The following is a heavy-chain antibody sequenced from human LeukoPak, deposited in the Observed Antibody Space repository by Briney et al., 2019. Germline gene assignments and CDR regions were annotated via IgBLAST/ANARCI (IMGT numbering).Heavy chain of an antibody. V-gene: IGHV3-11*04. CDR2: ISSSGTSI. D-gene: IGHD3-10*01. CDR3: VTGKPGPYYYSMDV. J-gene: IGHJ6*03. Sequence: PGGSLRLSCAASGFTVSTYYMTWVRQAPGKGLEGVSHISSSGTSILDADSVKGRFTISSDNAKNSLYLLLNSLRAEDTGVYYCVTGKPGPYYYSMDVWGKGTTVTVSS. CDR1: GFTVSTYY.